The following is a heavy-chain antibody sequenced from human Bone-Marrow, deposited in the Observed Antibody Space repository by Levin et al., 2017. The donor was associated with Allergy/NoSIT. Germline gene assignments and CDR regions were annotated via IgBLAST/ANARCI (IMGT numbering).Heavy chain of an antibody. CDR1: GFTFSDYW. CDR3: VRGTNDWFGIDY. Sequence: GESLKISCAASGFTFSDYWMYWVRQVPGKGLVWVSRINTDGSDTWYADSVKGRFTISRDNAKNTLNLQMSSLRAEDVAVEYCVRGTNDWFGIDYWGQGTLVTVSS. V-gene: IGHV3-74*01. CDR2: INTDGSDT. J-gene: IGHJ4*02. D-gene: IGHD3-10*01.